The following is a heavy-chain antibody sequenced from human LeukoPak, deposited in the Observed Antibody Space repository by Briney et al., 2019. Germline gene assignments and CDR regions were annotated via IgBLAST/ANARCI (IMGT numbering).Heavy chain of an antibody. Sequence: GGSLRLSCAASGFTFSSYWMSWVRQAPGKGLEWEANIKQDGSEKYYVDSVKGRFTISRDNAKNSLYLQMNSLRAEDTAVYYCARRDFWSGYSNYYYYMGVWGKGTTVTVSS. D-gene: IGHD3-3*01. CDR3: ARRDFWSGYSNYYYYMGV. V-gene: IGHV3-7*01. J-gene: IGHJ6*03. CDR2: IKQDGSEK. CDR1: GFTFSSYW.